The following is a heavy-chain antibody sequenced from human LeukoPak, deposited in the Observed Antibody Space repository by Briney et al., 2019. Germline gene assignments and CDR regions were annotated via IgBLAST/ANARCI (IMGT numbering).Heavy chain of an antibody. Sequence: GESLKISCKGSGYSFTSYWIGWVRQMPGKGLEWMGIIYPGDSDTRYSPSFQGQVTISADKSISTAYLQWSSLKASDTAMYYCARLTASSGYYYGEEPFDYWGQGTLVTVSS. J-gene: IGHJ4*02. CDR3: ARLTASSGYYYGEEPFDY. CDR2: IYPGDSDT. D-gene: IGHD3-22*01. CDR1: GYSFTSYW. V-gene: IGHV5-51*01.